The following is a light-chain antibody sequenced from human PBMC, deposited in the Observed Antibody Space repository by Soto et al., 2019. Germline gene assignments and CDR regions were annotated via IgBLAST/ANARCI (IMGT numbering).Light chain of an antibody. J-gene: IGKJ4*01. Sequence: EIVLTQSPATLSLSPGERATLSCRASQSVSSYLVWYQQKPGQAPRLLIYDASNRATGIPARFSGSGSGTDFTLTISSLEPEDCAVYYCQQRSNWPPLTFGGGTKVEIK. V-gene: IGKV3-11*01. CDR2: DAS. CDR1: QSVSSY. CDR3: QQRSNWPPLT.